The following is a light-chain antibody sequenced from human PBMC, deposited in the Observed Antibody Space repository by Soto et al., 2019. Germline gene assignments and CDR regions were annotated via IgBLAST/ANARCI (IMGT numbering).Light chain of an antibody. V-gene: IGLV2-8*01. Sequence: QSALTQPPSASGSPGQSVTISCTGTSGDIGGYDYVSWYQQHPGKAPKLMIYEVTKRPLGVPDRFSGSKSGNTASLTVSGLQDEDEADYHCSSYAGSNNPYVFGTGTKLTVL. CDR2: EVT. J-gene: IGLJ1*01. CDR1: SGDIGGYDY. CDR3: SSYAGSNNPYV.